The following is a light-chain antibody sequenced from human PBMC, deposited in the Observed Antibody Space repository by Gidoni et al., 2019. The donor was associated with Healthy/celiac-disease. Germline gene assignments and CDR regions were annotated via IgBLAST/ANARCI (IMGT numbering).Light chain of an antibody. CDR2: AAS. Sequence: DIQMTQSPSSLSASVGDRVTITCRARKSISSYLNWYQQKPGKAPKLLIYAASSLQIGVPSRFSGSVSWTDFTLTISSLHPEDFATYYCQQSYCTPPITFGQGTRLEIK. CDR3: QQSYCTPPIT. J-gene: IGKJ5*01. CDR1: KSISSY. V-gene: IGKV1-39*01.